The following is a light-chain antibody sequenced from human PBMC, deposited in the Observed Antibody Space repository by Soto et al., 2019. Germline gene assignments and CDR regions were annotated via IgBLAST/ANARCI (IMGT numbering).Light chain of an antibody. V-gene: IGLV2-14*01. CDR2: EVS. Sequence: QSALAQPASVSGSPGQSIAISCTGTSSDVGGYKYVSWYQQHPGKAPKLLISEVSIRPSGVSDRFSGSKSGNTASLTISGLQTEDEADYYCSSFTSAYTFVFGSGTKLTVL. CDR3: SSFTSAYTFV. CDR1: SSDVGGYKY. J-gene: IGLJ1*01.